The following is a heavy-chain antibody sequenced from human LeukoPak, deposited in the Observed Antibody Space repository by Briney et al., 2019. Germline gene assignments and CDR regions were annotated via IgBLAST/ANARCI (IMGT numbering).Heavy chain of an antibody. J-gene: IGHJ5*02. V-gene: IGHV1-24*01. CDR3: ATTPLVGATGRFDP. CDR2: FDPEDGET. CDR1: GYTLTELS. Sequence: ASVKVSCKVSGYTLTELSMHWVRQAPGKGLEWMGGFDPEDGETIYAQKFQGRVTMTEDTSTDTAYMELSSLRSEDTAVYYCATTPLVGATGRFDPWGQGTLVTVSS. D-gene: IGHD1-26*01.